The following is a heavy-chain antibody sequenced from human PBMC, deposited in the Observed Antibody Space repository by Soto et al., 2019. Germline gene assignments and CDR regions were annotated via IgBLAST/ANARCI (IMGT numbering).Heavy chain of an antibody. CDR1: GFSFSNYG. V-gene: IGHV3-33*01. Sequence: QVQLVESGGGVVQPGRSLRLSCAASGFSFSNYGFHWVRQAPGKGLEWVALIWSDGTRENYADSVKGRFSISKDNSKNTLFLQMDNLRAEDTAVYYCGRDLSGGGPEYWGHGTLVTVSS. J-gene: IGHJ4*01. CDR3: GRDLSGGGPEY. D-gene: IGHD3-3*01. CDR2: IWSDGTRE.